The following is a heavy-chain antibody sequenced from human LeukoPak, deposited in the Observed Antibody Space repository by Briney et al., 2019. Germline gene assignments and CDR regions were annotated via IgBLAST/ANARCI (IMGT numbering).Heavy chain of an antibody. D-gene: IGHD6-13*01. J-gene: IGHJ3*02. Sequence: SGGSLRLSCAASGFTFDDYAMHWVRQAPGKGLEWVSGISWNSGSIGYADSVKGRFTISRDNAKNSLYLQMNSLRAEDTGLYYCAKGIAAAGFADAFDIWGQGTMVTVSS. V-gene: IGHV3-9*01. CDR1: GFTFDDYA. CDR3: AKGIAAAGFADAFDI. CDR2: ISWNSGSI.